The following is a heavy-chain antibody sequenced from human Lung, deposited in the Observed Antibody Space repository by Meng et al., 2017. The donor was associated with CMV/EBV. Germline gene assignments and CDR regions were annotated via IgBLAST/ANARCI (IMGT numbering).Heavy chain of an antibody. CDR1: GDPITNHNW. J-gene: IGHJ1*01. CDR2: IPHRGSS. CDR3: LRRSGGSV. Sequence: ESGQELGRQSETLSLTCAVSGDPITNHNWWAWVRQPPGKGLEWIGEIPHRGSSAYNPSLKSRVSMSIDKSKNQFSLKLTSVTAADTAVYHCLRRSGGSVWGQGTLVTVSS. D-gene: IGHD3-10*01. V-gene: IGHV4-4*02.